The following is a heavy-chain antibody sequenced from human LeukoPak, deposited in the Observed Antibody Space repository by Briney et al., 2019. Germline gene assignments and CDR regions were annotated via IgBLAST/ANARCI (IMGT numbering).Heavy chain of an antibody. Sequence: ASVKVSCKASGYTFTNYAMHWVRQAPGQRLEWMGWINAGNGNTKYSQKFQGRVTITRDTSASTAYMELSSLRSEDTAVYYCARDVGLSYYYDSSGYYWRVFDYWGQGSLITVSS. D-gene: IGHD3-22*01. CDR2: INAGNGNT. J-gene: IGHJ4*02. CDR3: ARDVGLSYYYDSSGYYWRVFDY. CDR1: GYTFTNYA. V-gene: IGHV1-3*01.